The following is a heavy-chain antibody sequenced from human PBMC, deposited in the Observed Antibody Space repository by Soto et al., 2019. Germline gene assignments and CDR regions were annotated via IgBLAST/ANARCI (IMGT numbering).Heavy chain of an antibody. V-gene: IGHV1-18*01. J-gene: IGHJ2*01. CDR3: ARVRSGSHLDSLGWYFDL. Sequence: QVQLVQSGAEVKKPGASVKVSCKASGYTFTSYGISWVRQAPGQGLEWMGWISAYNGNTNYAQKLQGRVTMTTDTSTSTAYMELRSLRSDDTAVYYCARVRSGSHLDSLGWYFDLWGRGTLITVSS. CDR1: GYTFTSYG. D-gene: IGHD1-26*01. CDR2: ISAYNGNT.